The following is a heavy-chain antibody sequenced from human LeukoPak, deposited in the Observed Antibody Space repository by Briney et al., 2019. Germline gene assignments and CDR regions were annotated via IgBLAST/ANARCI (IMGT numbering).Heavy chain of an antibody. CDR2: IYYSGST. Sequence: KPSGTLSLTCTVSGGSISSSSYYWGWIRQPPGKGLEWIGSIYYSGSTYYNPSLKSRVTISVDTSKNQFSLKLSSVTAADTAVYYCARHYLWAGNWFDPWGQGTLVTVSS. CDR1: GGSISSSSYY. D-gene: IGHD2-21*01. CDR3: ARHYLWAGNWFDP. V-gene: IGHV4-39*01. J-gene: IGHJ5*02.